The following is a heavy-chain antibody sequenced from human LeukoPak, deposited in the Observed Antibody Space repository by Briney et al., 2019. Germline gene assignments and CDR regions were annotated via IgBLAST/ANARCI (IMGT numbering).Heavy chain of an antibody. Sequence: SETLSLTCTVSGGSISSSSHYWGWIRQPPGKGLEWIGSIYYSGSTYYNPSLKSRVTISVDTSKNQFSLKLSSVTAADTAVYYCARWDAYGGNSESFDYWGQGTLVTVSS. CDR3: ARWDAYGGNSESFDY. CDR2: IYYSGST. V-gene: IGHV4-39*07. D-gene: IGHD4-23*01. CDR1: GGSISSSSHY. J-gene: IGHJ4*02.